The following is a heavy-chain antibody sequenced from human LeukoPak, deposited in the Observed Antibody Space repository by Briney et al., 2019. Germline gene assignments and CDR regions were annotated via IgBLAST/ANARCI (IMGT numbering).Heavy chain of an antibody. J-gene: IGHJ4*02. D-gene: IGHD6-6*01. V-gene: IGHV1-18*03. CDR2: ISAYNGNT. Sequence: ASVKVSCKASGYTFTSYGISWVRQAPGQGLEWMGWISAYNGNTNYAQKLQGRVTMTTDTSTSTAYMELSSLRSEDMAVYYCARSSKQLVGYDYWGQGTLVTVSS. CDR3: ARSSKQLVGYDY. CDR1: GYTFTSYG.